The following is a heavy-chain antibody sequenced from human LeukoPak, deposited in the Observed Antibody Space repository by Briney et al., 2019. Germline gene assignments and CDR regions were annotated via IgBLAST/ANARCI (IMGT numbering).Heavy chain of an antibody. Sequence: ASVKVSCKASGYTFTGYYMHWVRQAPGQGLEWMGWINPNSGGTNYAQKFQGRVTMTRDTSISTAYMELSRLRSDDTAVYYCALYIAVARERLNDYWGQGTLVTVSS. D-gene: IGHD6-19*01. J-gene: IGHJ4*02. CDR3: ALYIAVARERLNDY. CDR1: GYTFTGYY. CDR2: INPNSGGT. V-gene: IGHV1-2*02.